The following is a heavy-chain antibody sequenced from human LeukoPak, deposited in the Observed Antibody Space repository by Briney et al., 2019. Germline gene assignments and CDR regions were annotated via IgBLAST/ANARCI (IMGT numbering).Heavy chain of an antibody. D-gene: IGHD6-13*01. CDR2: INAGNGNT. V-gene: IGHV1-3*01. CDR1: GYTFINFA. CDR3: ARGPRAAADDY. J-gene: IGHJ4*02. Sequence: GASVKVSCKASGYTFINFAINWGRQAPGQGPEWMGWINAGNGNTKYSQKFQDRVTITRDTSASTAYMELTSLTSEDTAVYYCARGPRAAADDYWGQGTLVTVSS.